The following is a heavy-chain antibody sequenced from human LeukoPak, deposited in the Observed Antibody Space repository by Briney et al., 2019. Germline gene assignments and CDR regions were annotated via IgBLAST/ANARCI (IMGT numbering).Heavy chain of an antibody. Sequence: GESLKISCYASGYSFTNYWVAWVRQMPGKGLEWMGIIYPSDSDTRYSPFFQGQVTISADKSISTAYLQWSSLKASDTAIYYCAKGQGYGDHYPIDYWGQGTLVTVSS. CDR3: AKGQGYGDHYPIDY. CDR2: IYPSDSDT. CDR1: GYSFTNYW. V-gene: IGHV5-51*01. J-gene: IGHJ4*02. D-gene: IGHD4-17*01.